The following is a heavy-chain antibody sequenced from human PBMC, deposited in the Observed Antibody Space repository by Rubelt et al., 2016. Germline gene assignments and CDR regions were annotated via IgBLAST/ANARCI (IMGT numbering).Heavy chain of an antibody. CDR3: ASHSPANDY. D-gene: IGHD2-15*01. Sequence: QVQLQESGPGLVKPSETLSLTCTVSGDSVGTYYWSWVRQPPGKGLEWIGEVNDSGTTNYNASLKSRVRISVDTSKNQFSLKLSLVTAADTAVYYCASHSPANDYWGQGTLVTVSS. CDR1: GDSVGTYY. CDR2: VNDSGTT. V-gene: IGHV4-59*02. J-gene: IGHJ4*02.